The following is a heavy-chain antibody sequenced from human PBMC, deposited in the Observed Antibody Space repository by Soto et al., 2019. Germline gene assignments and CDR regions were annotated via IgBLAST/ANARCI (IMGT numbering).Heavy chain of an antibody. CDR1: GFSFTTYV. CDR3: AKGLLAIVGTTLPRDAFNI. CDR2: ISHDGSYK. J-gene: IGHJ3*02. V-gene: IGHV3-30*18. D-gene: IGHD1-26*01. Sequence: QVQLVESGGGVVQPGRSLRLCCAASGFSFTTYVMPWVRQAPGKGLEWVAVISHDGSYKYYGDAVKGRFTISRDTSKNAVYLEMNSLRPEDTAVYYCAKGLLAIVGTTLPRDAFNIWGQGTMVTVSS.